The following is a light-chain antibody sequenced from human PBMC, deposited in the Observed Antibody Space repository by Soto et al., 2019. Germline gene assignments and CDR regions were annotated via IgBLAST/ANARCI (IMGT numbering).Light chain of an antibody. V-gene: IGKV1-39*01. Sequence: DLQMTQSPSSLSASVGDRVSITCRASQTIGRYLNWFQQKSGEAPNLLIYTASTLQSGVPSRFSGSGSGTDFTLTITNMQPEDFATYYCQQGYDNSPTVGQATRLDI. J-gene: IGKJ5*01. CDR2: TAS. CDR1: QTIGRY. CDR3: QQGYDNSPT.